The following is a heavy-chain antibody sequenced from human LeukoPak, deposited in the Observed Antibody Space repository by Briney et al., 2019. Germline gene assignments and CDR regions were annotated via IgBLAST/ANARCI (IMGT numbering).Heavy chain of an antibody. J-gene: IGHJ3*02. V-gene: IGHV3-7*02. D-gene: IGHD3-10*01. CDR1: GFTFSNYW. Sequence: GGSLRLSCAASGFTFSNYWMSWVRQAPGKGLEWVANIKEDGSEKHYVDSVKGRFTISRDNAKNSLYLQMNSLRDEDTAVYYCARRHYYGSGSGAFDIWGQGTMVTVSS. CDR2: IKEDGSEK. CDR3: ARRHYYGSGSGAFDI.